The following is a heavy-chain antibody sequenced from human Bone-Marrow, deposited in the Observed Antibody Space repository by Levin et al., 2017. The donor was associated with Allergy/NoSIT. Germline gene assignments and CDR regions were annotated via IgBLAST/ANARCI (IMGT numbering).Heavy chain of an antibody. CDR2: IRSKANSYAT. CDR3: TREEQQLVSGRLPDTTNYYYYYYGMDV. J-gene: IGHJ6*02. CDR1: GFTFSGSA. Sequence: PGGSLRLSCAASGFTFSGSAMHWVRQASGKGLEWVGRIRSKANSYATAYAASVKGRFTISRDDSKNTAYLQMNSLKTEDTAVYYCTREEQQLVSGRLPDTTNYYYYYYGMDVWGQGTTVTVSS. D-gene: IGHD6-13*01. V-gene: IGHV3-73*01.